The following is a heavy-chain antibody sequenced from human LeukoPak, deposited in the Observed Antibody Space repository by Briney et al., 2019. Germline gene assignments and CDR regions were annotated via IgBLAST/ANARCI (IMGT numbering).Heavy chain of an antibody. CDR3: ARVKMVRGALKNYYYYFGMDV. CDR2: MNPNSGNT. V-gene: IGHV1-8*01. CDR1: GYTFTSYD. J-gene: IGHJ6*02. Sequence: VASVKVSCKASGYTFTSYDINWVRQATGQGLEWMGWMNPNSGNTGYARKFQGRVTMTRNTSISTAYMELSSLRSEDTAVYYCARVKMVRGALKNYYYYFGMDVWGQGTTVTVSS. D-gene: IGHD3-10*01.